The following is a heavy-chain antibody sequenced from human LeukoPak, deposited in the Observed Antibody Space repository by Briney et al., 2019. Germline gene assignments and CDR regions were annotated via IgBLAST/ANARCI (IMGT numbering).Heavy chain of an antibody. D-gene: IGHD1-26*01. CDR2: IYSGGST. J-gene: IGHJ4*02. CDR1: GFTVSSNY. CDR3: ARPTYSGSYYWFDY. Sequence: GGSLRLSCAASGFTVSSNYMSWVRQAPGKGLEWVSVIYSGGSTYYADSVKGRFTISRDNSKNTLYLQMNSLRAEDTAVYYCARPTYSGSYYWFDYWGQGTLVTVSS. V-gene: IGHV3-53*01.